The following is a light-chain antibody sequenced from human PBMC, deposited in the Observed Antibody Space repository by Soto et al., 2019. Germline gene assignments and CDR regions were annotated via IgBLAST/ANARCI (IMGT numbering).Light chain of an antibody. CDR3: QHYDSWPLT. CDR1: HSVDSN. Sequence: EVVMTQSPGTLSASPGEGATLSCRASHSVDSNLAWYQQKPGQAPRLLMYGAATRPSGIPDRFSGSGSGTEFTITISSLQSEDFAVYYCQHYDSWPLTFGGGTKVEIK. J-gene: IGKJ4*01. V-gene: IGKV3D-15*01. CDR2: GAA.